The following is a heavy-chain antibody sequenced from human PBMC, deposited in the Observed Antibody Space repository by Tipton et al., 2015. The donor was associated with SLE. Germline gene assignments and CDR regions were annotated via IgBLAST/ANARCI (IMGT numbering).Heavy chain of an antibody. J-gene: IGHJ4*02. CDR3: ARDKGHSSAGTDY. D-gene: IGHD5-18*01. Sequence: SLRLSCVASGFTSSDYWMTWVRQAPGKGLEWVANIKQDGSETYYVDSVKGRFIISRDNAKNSLYLQMNSLRAEDTAVYYCARDKGHSSAGTDYWGQGTLVTVSS. V-gene: IGHV3-7*01. CDR2: IKQDGSET. CDR1: GFTSSDYW.